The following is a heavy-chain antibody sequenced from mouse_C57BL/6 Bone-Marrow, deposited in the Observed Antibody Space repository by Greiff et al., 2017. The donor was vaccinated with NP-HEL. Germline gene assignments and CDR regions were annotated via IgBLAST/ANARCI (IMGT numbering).Heavy chain of an antibody. CDR2: INPNNGGT. CDR3: ARNDYVYGWFAN. CDR1: GYTFTDYY. D-gene: IGHD2-4*01. V-gene: IGHV1-26*01. J-gene: IGHJ3*01. Sequence: EVQLQQSGPELVKPGASVKISCKASGYTFTDYYMNWVKQSHGKSLEWIGDINPNNGGTSYNQKFKGKATLTVDKSSSTAYMELRSLTSEDSAVEYCARNDYVYGWFANWGQGTLVTVSA.